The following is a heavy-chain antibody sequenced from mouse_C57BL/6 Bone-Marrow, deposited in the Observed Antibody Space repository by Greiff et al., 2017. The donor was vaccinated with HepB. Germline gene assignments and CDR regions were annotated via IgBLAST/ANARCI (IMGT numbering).Heavy chain of an antibody. CDR2: IHPNSGST. V-gene: IGHV1-64*01. D-gene: IGHD2-4*01. CDR3: ARWGLIYYDYDGAY. J-gene: IGHJ3*01. Sequence: QVQLQQPGAELVKPGASVKLSCKASGYTFTSYWMHWVKQRPGQGLEWIGMIHPNSGSTNYNEKFKSKATLTVDKSSSTAYMQLSSLTSEDSAVYYCARWGLIYYDYDGAYWGQGTLVTVSA. CDR1: GYTFTSYW.